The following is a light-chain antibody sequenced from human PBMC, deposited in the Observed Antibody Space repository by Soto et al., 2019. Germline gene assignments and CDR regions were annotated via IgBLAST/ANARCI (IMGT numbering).Light chain of an antibody. Sequence: QSALTQPASVSGSPGQSITISCTGTSRDVGSYDRVSWYQLHPCKDPELIIYEVSYRPSGVSNRFSGSKSGNTASLTISGLQADDETDYYCCSYTTSATYVFGTGTKVTVL. CDR3: CSYTTSATYV. V-gene: IGLV2-14*03. J-gene: IGLJ1*01. CDR1: SRDVGSYDR. CDR2: EVS.